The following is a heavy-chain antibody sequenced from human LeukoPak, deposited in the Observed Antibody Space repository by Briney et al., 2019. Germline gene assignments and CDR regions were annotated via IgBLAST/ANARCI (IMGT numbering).Heavy chain of an antibody. J-gene: IGHJ4*02. Sequence: PGGSLRLSCAASRFTFSSYWMSWVRQAPGKGLEWVANIKQDGSEKYYVDSVKGRFTISRDNSKDTLYLQMNSLRAEDTAVYYCAEDLLNTMTVSRLHYWGQGTLVTVSS. CDR1: RFTFSSYW. CDR2: IKQDGSEK. D-gene: IGHD3-22*01. V-gene: IGHV3-7*01. CDR3: AEDLLNTMTVSRLHY.